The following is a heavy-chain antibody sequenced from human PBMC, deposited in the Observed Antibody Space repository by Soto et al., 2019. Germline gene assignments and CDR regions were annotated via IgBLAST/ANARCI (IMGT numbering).Heavy chain of an antibody. CDR3: ARGYGSGSYYYYYGMDV. CDR2: INHSGST. CDR1: GGSFSGYY. Sequence: SETLSLTCAVYGGSFSGYYWSWIRQPPGKGLEWIGEINHSGSTNYNPSLKSRVTISVDTSKNQFSLKLSSVTAADTAVYYCARGYGSGSYYYYYGMDVWGQGTKVTVYS. J-gene: IGHJ6*02. V-gene: IGHV4-34*01. D-gene: IGHD3-10*01.